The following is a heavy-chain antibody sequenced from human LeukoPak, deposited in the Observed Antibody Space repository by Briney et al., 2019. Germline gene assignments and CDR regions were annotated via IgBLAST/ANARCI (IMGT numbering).Heavy chain of an antibody. CDR2: IIPIFGTA. D-gene: IGHD3-22*01. Sequence: SVKVSCKASGGTFSSYAISWVRQAPGQGLEWMGRIIPIFGTANYAQKFQGRVTITTDESTSTAYMELSSLRSEDTAVYYCARGYYDSSGYYLGEKGFDYWGQGTLVTVSS. J-gene: IGHJ4*02. CDR3: ARGYYDSSGYYLGEKGFDY. CDR1: GGTFSSYA. V-gene: IGHV1-69*05.